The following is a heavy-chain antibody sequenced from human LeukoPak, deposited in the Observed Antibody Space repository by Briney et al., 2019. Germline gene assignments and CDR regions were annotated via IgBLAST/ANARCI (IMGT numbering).Heavy chain of an antibody. CDR3: TTVISGSYLFDY. CDR1: GFTFSNAW. J-gene: IGHJ4*02. D-gene: IGHD1-26*01. CDR2: IKSKTDGGTT. Sequence: GGSLRLSCAASGFTFSNAWMSWVRQAPGKGLEWVGRIKSKTDGGTTDYAAPVKGRFTISRDDSKNALYLQMNSLKTEDTAVYYCTTVISGSYLFDYWGQGTLVTVSS. V-gene: IGHV3-15*01.